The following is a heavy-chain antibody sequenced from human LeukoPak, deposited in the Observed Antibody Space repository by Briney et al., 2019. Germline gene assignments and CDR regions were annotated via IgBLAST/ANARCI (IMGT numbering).Heavy chain of an antibody. CDR2: ISGSGGST. CDR3: ANSISSLYDILPPFDY. V-gene: IGHV3-23*01. Sequence: PGGSLRLSRAASGFTFSSYAMSWVRQAPGKGQEWVSAISGSGGSTYYADSVKGRFTISRDNSKNTLYLQMNSLRAEDTAVYYCANSISSLYDILPPFDYWGQGTLVTVSS. D-gene: IGHD3-9*01. CDR1: GFTFSSYA. J-gene: IGHJ4*02.